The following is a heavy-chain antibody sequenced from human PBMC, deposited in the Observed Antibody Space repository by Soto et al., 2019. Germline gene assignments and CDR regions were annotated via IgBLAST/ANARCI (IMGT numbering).Heavy chain of an antibody. D-gene: IGHD4-4*01. J-gene: IGHJ4*02. CDR3: ARESVTTEFSLSLDY. V-gene: IGHV4-34*01. CDR2: INHSGST. CDR1: GGSFSGYY. Sequence: PSETLSLTCAVYGGSFSGYYWSWIRQPPGKGLEWIGEINHSGSTNYNPSLKSRVTISVDTSKNQFSLKLSSVTAADTAVYYCARESVTTEFSLSLDYWGQGTLVTVSS.